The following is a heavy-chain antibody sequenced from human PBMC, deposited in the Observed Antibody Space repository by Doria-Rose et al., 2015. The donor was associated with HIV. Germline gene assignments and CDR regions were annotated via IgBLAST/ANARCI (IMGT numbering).Heavy chain of an antibody. Sequence: QESGPVLVKPTETLTLTCTVSGVSLSSPGMGVSWIRQPPGKALEWLANICADDERSYITSLKSSLTISRGTSKSQVVLTMTDMDPVDTATYYCARIKSSRWYHKYYFDFWGQGTLVIVSA. CDR1: GVSLSSPGMG. CDR2: ICADDER. J-gene: IGHJ4*02. D-gene: IGHD6-13*01. CDR3: ARIKSSRWYHKYYFDF. V-gene: IGHV2-26*01.